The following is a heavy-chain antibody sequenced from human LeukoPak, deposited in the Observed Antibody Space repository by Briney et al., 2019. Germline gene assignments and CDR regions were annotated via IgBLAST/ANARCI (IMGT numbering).Heavy chain of an antibody. J-gene: IGHJ4*02. CDR2: MNAYSGDT. D-gene: IGHD3-10*01. CDR1: GYTFTNYD. V-gene: IGHV1-8*02. CDR3: ARLKYYGSGTSENRIDN. Sequence: ASVKVSCKASGYTFTNYDINWVRQATGQGLEWMGWMNAYSGDTGYAQKFEGRVTMSWNTAISTAYMELSSLRSDDTAVYFCARLKYYGSGTSENRIDNWGQGTLVTVSS.